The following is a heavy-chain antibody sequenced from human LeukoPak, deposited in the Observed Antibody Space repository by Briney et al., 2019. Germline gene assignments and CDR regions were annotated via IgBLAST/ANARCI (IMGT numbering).Heavy chain of an antibody. CDR3: ARRQVPRLLWFGELPHFDY. Sequence: SETLSLTCTVSGGSISSSSYNWGWIRQPPGKGLEWIGSVYYSGSTYYNPSLKSRVTMSVDTSKNQFSLKLSSVTAADTAVYYCARRQVPRLLWFGELPHFDYWGQGTLVTVSS. D-gene: IGHD3-10*01. V-gene: IGHV4-39*01. CDR1: GGSISSSSYN. J-gene: IGHJ4*02. CDR2: VYYSGST.